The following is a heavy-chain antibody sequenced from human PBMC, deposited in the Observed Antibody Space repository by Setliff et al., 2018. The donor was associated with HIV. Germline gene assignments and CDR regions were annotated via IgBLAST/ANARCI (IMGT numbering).Heavy chain of an antibody. Sequence: GGSLRLSCTAPGFNFMFFAMSWVRQAPGKGLEWVSGISGSNSRTDYVDSVKGRFTISRDKSKNSLYLQMNSLRAEDTAVYYCARDLSYDYDRSSDTFDYWGQGTLVTVSS. J-gene: IGHJ4*02. V-gene: IGHV3-23*01. CDR3: ARDLSYDYDRSSDTFDY. CDR1: GFNFMFFA. D-gene: IGHD3-22*01. CDR2: ISGSNSRT.